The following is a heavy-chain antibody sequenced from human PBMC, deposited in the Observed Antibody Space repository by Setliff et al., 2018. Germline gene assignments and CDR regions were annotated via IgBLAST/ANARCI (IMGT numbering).Heavy chain of an antibody. Sequence: GGSLRLSCAASGFTFSTYSMHWVRQAPGRGLEWVAVISYDGGKTYHADSVKGRFIISRDNSENTLYLQMNSLRPEDTAVYYCAREVRPSFDDYWGQGTLVTVSS. CDR3: AREVRPSFDDY. CDR2: ISYDGGKT. J-gene: IGHJ4*02. D-gene: IGHD1-1*01. V-gene: IGHV3-30-3*01. CDR1: GFTFSTYS.